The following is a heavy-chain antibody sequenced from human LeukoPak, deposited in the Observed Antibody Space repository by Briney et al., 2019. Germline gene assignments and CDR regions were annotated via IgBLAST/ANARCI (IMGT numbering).Heavy chain of an antibody. CDR3: AKDQSPGHYYDSSGYFDY. J-gene: IGHJ4*02. CDR1: GFTFSSYG. D-gene: IGHD3-22*01. CDR2: IRYDGGNK. V-gene: IGHV3-30*02. Sequence: GGSLRLSCAASGFTFSSYGMHWVRQAPGKGLEWVAFIRYDGGNKYYADSVKGRFTIPRDNSKNTLYLQMNNLRPEDTAVYNCAKDQSPGHYYDSSGYFDYWGQGTLVTVSS.